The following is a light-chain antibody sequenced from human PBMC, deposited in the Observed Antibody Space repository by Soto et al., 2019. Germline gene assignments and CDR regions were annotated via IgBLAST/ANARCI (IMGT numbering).Light chain of an antibody. CDR1: QSVSSSY. V-gene: IGKV3-20*01. J-gene: IGKJ1*01. Sequence: ETVLTQSPGTLSLSPGERAPLACRASQSVSSSYFAWYQQKPGQAPRLLMYGASSRTTGTPDRFSGSGSGTDFTLTISRLEPEDFAVYYCQQYGSSPRTFGQGTKVEIQ. CDR2: GAS. CDR3: QQYGSSPRT.